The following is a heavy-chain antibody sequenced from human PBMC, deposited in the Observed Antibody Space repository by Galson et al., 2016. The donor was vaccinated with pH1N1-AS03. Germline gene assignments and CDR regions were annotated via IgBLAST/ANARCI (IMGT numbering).Heavy chain of an antibody. J-gene: IGHJ6*02. V-gene: IGHV3-9*01. Sequence: SLRLSCAVSGFSLDLYAMHWVRQILGKGLEWVSGFSLDSDWIGYADSVKGRFTVSRDKDKNSLYLEMNNLRTEDTALYYCTKDLVPGGADVWGQGTTVTVSS. D-gene: IGHD3-16*01. CDR3: TKDLVPGGADV. CDR2: FSLDSDWI. CDR1: GFSLDLYA.